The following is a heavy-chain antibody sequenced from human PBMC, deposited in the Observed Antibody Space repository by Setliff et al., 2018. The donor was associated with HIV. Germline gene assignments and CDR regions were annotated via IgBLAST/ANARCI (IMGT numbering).Heavy chain of an antibody. D-gene: IGHD6-13*01. Sequence: LSLSCAASGFTFSSYAMSWVRQAPVKGLEWVAVISYDGSDKYYADSVKGRFTISRDNSKNTVYLQMNSLRAEDTAVYYCATLSSNWHLDYWGQGTLVTVSS. CDR3: ATLSSNWHLDY. CDR2: ISYDGSDK. CDR1: GFTFSSYA. J-gene: IGHJ4*02. V-gene: IGHV3-30*04.